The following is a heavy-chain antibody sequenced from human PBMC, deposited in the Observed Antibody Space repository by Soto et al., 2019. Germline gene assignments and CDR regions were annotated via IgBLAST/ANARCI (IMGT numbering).Heavy chain of an antibody. J-gene: IGHJ5*02. Sequence: SETLSLTCTVSGGSISSGDYYWSWIRQPPGKGLEWIGYIYYSGSTYYNPSLKSRVTISVDTSKNQFSLKLSSVTAADTAVYYCARDASLLYYFWSGYYQNWFDPRGQRTLVTAPQ. D-gene: IGHD3-3*01. CDR3: ARDASLLYYFWSGYYQNWFDP. CDR2: IYYSGST. V-gene: IGHV4-30-4*01. CDR1: GGSISSGDYY.